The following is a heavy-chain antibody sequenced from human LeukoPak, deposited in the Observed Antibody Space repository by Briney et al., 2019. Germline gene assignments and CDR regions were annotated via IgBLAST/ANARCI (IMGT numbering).Heavy chain of an antibody. CDR1: GFTFSSYA. J-gene: IGHJ4*02. CDR3: AKGGLKGPTWY. CDR2: ISGSGGST. V-gene: IGHV3-23*01. D-gene: IGHD3-16*01. Sequence: GGSLRLSCAASGFTFSSYAMSWVRQAPGKGLEWVSAISGSGGSTYYADSVKGRFTISRDNSKNTLYLQTNSLRAEDTAVYYCAKGGLKGPTWYWGQGTLVTVSS.